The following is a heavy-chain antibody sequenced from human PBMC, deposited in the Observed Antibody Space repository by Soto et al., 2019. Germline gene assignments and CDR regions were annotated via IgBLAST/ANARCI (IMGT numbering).Heavy chain of an antibody. Sequence: GGSLRLSCAASGFTFDDYAMHWVRLAPGKGLEWVSRITWNSGTIAYADSVKDRFTISRDNAKNSLYLQMNSLRPEDTALYYCAKDITFYASGIDYWGQGTLVTVSS. J-gene: IGHJ4*02. CDR2: ITWNSGTI. CDR3: AKDITFYASGIDY. D-gene: IGHD3-10*01. CDR1: GFTFDDYA. V-gene: IGHV3-9*01.